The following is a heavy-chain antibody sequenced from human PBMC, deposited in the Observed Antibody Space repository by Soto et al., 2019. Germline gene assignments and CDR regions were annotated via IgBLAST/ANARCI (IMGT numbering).Heavy chain of an antibody. CDR2: IYHSGST. CDR3: ASSISSFYCNSTNCSLMDV. D-gene: IGHD2-2*01. V-gene: IGHV4-4*02. Sequence: PSESLSLTSPVSGGSVSISNSWRCVRQPTGQGLEWSGEIYHSGSTNYNPSLKSRVTISVDKSKNQFSLKLSNVTDADTDVYYCASSISSFYCNSTNCSLMDVWGQGTTVTVSS. J-gene: IGHJ6*02. CDR1: GGSVSISNS.